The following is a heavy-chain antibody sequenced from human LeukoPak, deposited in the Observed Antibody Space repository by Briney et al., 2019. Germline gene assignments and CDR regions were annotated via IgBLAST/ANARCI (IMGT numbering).Heavy chain of an antibody. CDR2: IYYSGST. CDR3: ASHYGSGFDY. D-gene: IGHD3-10*01. CDR1: VGSISSYY. J-gene: IGHJ4*02. V-gene: IGHV4-59*01. Sequence: SETLSLTCTVSVGSISSYYWSWIRHPPGEGLEWIGYIYYSGSTNSNPSLKSRVTISIDTSKNQFSLKLNSVTAADTAMYYCASHYGSGFDYWGQGNLVTVSS.